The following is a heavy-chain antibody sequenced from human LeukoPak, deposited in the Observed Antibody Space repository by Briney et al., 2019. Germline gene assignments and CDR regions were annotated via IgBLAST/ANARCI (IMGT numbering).Heavy chain of an antibody. Sequence: SETLSLTCTVSGGSISSSSYYWGWIRQPPGKGLEWIGSIYYSGSTYYNPSLKSRVTISVDTSKNQFSLKLSSVTAADTAVYYCAREDAGQQLPLGYFDYWGQGTLVTVSS. CDR2: IYYSGST. CDR1: GGSISSSSYY. J-gene: IGHJ4*02. V-gene: IGHV4-39*07. CDR3: AREDAGQQLPLGYFDY. D-gene: IGHD6-13*01.